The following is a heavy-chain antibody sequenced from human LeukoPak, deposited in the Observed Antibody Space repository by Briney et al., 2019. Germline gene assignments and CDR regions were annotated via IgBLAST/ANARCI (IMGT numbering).Heavy chain of an antibody. J-gene: IGHJ4*02. Sequence: SETLSLTCTVAGGSIYSGSYYWSWIRQPAGKGLEWIGRIYTSGSTNYNPSLKSRVTISVDTSKNQFSLKLSSVTAADTAVYYCARDRRDGYNLYYFDLWGQGTLVTVSS. CDR3: ARDRRDGYNLYYFDL. D-gene: IGHD5-24*01. CDR1: GGSIYSGSYY. V-gene: IGHV4-61*02. CDR2: IYTSGST.